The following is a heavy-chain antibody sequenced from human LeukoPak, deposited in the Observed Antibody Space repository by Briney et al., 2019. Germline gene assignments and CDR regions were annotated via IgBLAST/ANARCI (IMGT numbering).Heavy chain of an antibody. V-gene: IGHV3-33*01. J-gene: IGHJ4*02. Sequence: PGGSLRLSCASSGFTFSSYGMHWVRKAPGKGLEWVAVVWYDGSSTYYADSVKGRFTISGDNSKNTLYLQMNSLRAEDTAVYYCARSSDIDYWGQGTLVTVSS. CDR2: VWYDGSST. CDR3: ARSSDIDY. CDR1: GFTFSSYG.